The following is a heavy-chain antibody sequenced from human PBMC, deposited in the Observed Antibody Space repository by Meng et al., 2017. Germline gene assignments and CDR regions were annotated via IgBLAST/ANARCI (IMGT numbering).Heavy chain of an antibody. Sequence: SCKASGGTFSSYAISWVRQAPGQGLEWMGGIIPIFGTANYAQKFQGRVTITTDESTSTAYMELSSLRSEDTAVYYCARVLAAAGSDAFDIWGQGTMVTVSS. D-gene: IGHD6-13*01. J-gene: IGHJ3*02. V-gene: IGHV1-69*05. CDR2: IIPIFGTA. CDR1: GGTFSSYA. CDR3: ARVLAAAGSDAFDI.